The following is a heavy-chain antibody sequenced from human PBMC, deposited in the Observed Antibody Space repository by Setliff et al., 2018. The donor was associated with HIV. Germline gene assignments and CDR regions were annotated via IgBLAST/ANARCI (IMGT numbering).Heavy chain of an antibody. V-gene: IGHV1-18*01. J-gene: IGHJ3*02. CDR2: ISEYNGDT. D-gene: IGHD3-16*01. Sequence: ASVKVSCKASGYTFTSYGISWVRQAPGQGLEWMGWISEYNGDTKYAQKLQGRVTMTKDTSTSTAYMELRSLRSDDTAVYYCARWGEPAQRGFDIWGQGTMVTVSS. CDR3: ARWGEPAQRGFDI. CDR1: GYTFTSYG.